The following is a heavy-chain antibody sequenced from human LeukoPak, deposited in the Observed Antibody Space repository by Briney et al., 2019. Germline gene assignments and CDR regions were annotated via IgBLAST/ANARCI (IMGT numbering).Heavy chain of an antibody. V-gene: IGHV3-23*01. CDR2: ISSNGADT. D-gene: IGHD6-13*01. Sequence: GGSLRLSCAVSRFAFSTYAMTWVRQAPGQGLEYVSTISSNGADTYYADSVKGRFTISRDNSKNTLSLQMNSLRAEDTAIYYCAKPGLASSWYGGFDHWGQGTLVTVSS. CDR1: RFAFSTYA. J-gene: IGHJ4*02. CDR3: AKPGLASSWYGGFDH.